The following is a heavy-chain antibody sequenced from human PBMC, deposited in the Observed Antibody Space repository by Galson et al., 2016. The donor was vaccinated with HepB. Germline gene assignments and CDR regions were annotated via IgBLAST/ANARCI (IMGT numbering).Heavy chain of an antibody. V-gene: IGHV3-30*18. J-gene: IGHJ4*02. Sequence: SLRLSCAGSGFTFRSYGIHWVRQAPGKGLEWVAVISYDGTNKYYADSLKGRFTISRDNARNSLYLKMNSLRVEDTAVYYCAKDAYSRGDYWGQGTLVTVSS. CDR1: GFTFRSYG. CDR3: AKDAYSRGDY. D-gene: IGHD6-13*01. CDR2: ISYDGTNK.